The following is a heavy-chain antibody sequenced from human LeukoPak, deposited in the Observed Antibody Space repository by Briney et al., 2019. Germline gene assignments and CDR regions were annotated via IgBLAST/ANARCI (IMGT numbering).Heavy chain of an antibody. J-gene: IGHJ3*02. CDR1: GYTFTSYD. V-gene: IGHV1-8*01. CDR3: ARKYTRSTRAFDI. CDR2: MNPNSGNT. D-gene: IGHD1-1*01. Sequence: ASVKVSCKASGYTFTSYDINWVRQATGQGLEWMGWMNPNSGNTGYAQKFQGRVTMTRNTSISTAYMELSRLRSDDTAVYYCARKYTRSTRAFDIWGQGTMVTVSS.